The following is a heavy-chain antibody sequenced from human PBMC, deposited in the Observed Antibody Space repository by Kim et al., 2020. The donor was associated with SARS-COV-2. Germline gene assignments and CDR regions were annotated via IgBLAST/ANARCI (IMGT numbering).Heavy chain of an antibody. CDR1: GFTFSSYA. CDR2: ISGSGGST. D-gene: IGHD5-18*01. V-gene: IGHV3-23*01. CDR3: ARITTGYSYGHPPY. J-gene: IGHJ4*02. Sequence: GGSLRLSCAASGFTFSSYAMSWVRQAPGKGLEWVSAISGSGGSTYYADSVKGRFTISRDNSKNTLYLQMNSLRAEDTAVYYCARITTGYSYGHPPYWGQGTLVTVSS.